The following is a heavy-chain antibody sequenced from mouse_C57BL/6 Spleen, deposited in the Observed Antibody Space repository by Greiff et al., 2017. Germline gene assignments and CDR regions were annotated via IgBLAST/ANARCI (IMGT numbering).Heavy chain of an antibody. J-gene: IGHJ2*01. CDR3: ARVEGPGRVDY. V-gene: IGHV1-61*01. CDR2: IYPSDSET. Sequence: QVQLQQPGAELVRPGSSVKLSCKASGYTFTSYWMDWVKQRPGQGLEWIGNIYPSDSETHYNQKFKDKATLTVDKSSSTAYMQLSSLTSEDSAVYYCARVEGPGRVDYWGQGTTLTVSS. D-gene: IGHD1-1*02. CDR1: GYTFTSYW.